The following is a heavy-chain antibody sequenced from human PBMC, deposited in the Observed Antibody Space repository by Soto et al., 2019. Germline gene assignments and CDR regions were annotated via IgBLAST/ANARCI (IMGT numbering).Heavy chain of an antibody. D-gene: IGHD3-16*01. CDR1: GGSISTSYYY. CDR3: ARQAGAFGYYMDV. Sequence: QLQLQESGPGLVKPSETLSLTCTVSGGSISTSYYYWGWIRQSPGKGLEWIGAIYYTGTTYYNPPLPSRATISADTSKNQFSLKMSSVTAADTAVYFCARQAGAFGYYMDVWGKGPTVTVSS. J-gene: IGHJ6*03. CDR2: IYYTGTT. V-gene: IGHV4-39*01.